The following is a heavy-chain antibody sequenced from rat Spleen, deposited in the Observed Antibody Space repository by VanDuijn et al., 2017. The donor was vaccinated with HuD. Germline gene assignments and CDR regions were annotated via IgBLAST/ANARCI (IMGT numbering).Heavy chain of an antibody. Sequence: EVQLVESGGGLVQPGRSLKLSCAVSGFTFRNYDMPWLRQAPTKGLEWVASISPSGGDTFYRDSVKGRFTISRDNAKSTLYLQMDSLRSEDTATYYCTTGDYGYTRLFAYWGQGTLVTVSS. CDR1: GFTFRNYD. V-gene: IGHV5-19*01. CDR3: TTGDYGYTRLFAY. J-gene: IGHJ3*01. CDR2: ISPSGGDT. D-gene: IGHD1-6*01.